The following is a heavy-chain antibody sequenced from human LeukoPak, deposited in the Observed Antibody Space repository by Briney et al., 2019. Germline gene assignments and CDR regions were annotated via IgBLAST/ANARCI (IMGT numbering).Heavy chain of an antibody. CDR1: GFVFSGYW. V-gene: IGHV3-74*01. Sequence: GGSLRLSCAASGFVFSGYWMHWVRQIPGKGLVWVSRTNTDGSTTNYADSVKGRFTISRDNAKNTVSLQMNSLRAEDTGVYYCARAPAEIGGYYPEYFRHWGQGTLVTVSS. CDR2: TNTDGSTT. D-gene: IGHD3-22*01. CDR3: ARAPAEIGGYYPEYFRH. J-gene: IGHJ1*01.